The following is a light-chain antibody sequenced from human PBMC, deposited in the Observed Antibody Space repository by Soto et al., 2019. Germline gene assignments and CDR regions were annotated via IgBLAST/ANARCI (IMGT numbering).Light chain of an antibody. CDR1: QSISSW. Sequence: DIQMTQSPSTLSASVGARVTITCRASQSISSWLAWYQQKPGKAPKLLIYKASSLESGVPSRFSGSGSGKEFTLTISSLQPDDFATYYCQQYNSPLTFGGGTKVEIK. CDR2: KAS. J-gene: IGKJ4*01. CDR3: QQYNSPLT. V-gene: IGKV1-5*03.